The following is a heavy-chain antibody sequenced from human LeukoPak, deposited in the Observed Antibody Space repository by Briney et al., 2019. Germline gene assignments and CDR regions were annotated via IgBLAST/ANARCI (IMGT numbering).Heavy chain of an antibody. CDR3: ARVIGPYDSSGYYYFDY. J-gene: IGHJ4*02. Sequence: SETLSLTCAVSGGFISSGGYSWSWIRQPPGKGLEWIGYIYHSGSTYYNPSLKSRVTISVDTSKSQFSLQLSPVNAADTAVYYCARVIGPYDSSGYYYFDYWGQGTLVTVSS. CDR1: GGFISSGGYS. D-gene: IGHD3-22*01. CDR2: IYHSGST. V-gene: IGHV4-30-2*01.